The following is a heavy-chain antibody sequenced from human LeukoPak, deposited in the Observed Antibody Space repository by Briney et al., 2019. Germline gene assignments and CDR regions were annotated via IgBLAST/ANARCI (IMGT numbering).Heavy chain of an antibody. CDR2: IYYSGST. CDR3: AREVYMGY. CDR1: GGSISSGSYY. D-gene: IGHD1-14*01. V-gene: IGHV4-39*02. Sequence: PSETLSLTCTVSGGSISSGSYYWGWIRQPPGRGLEWIGSIYYSGSTYYNPSLKSRVTIFIDTSKNQFSLRLSSVTAADTAVYYCAREVYMGYWGQGTLVTVSS. J-gene: IGHJ4*02.